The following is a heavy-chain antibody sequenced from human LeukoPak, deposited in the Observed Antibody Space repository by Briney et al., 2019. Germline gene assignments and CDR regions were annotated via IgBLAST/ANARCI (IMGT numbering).Heavy chain of an antibody. J-gene: IGHJ3*02. Sequence: PGGSLRLSCTASGFTFGDYAMSWFRQAPGKGLEWVGFIRSKAYGGTTEYAASVKGRFTISRDDSKSIAYLQMNSLKTEDTAVYYCTTGYCSGGICSHNGFDIWGQGTMVTVSS. CDR3: TTGYCSGGICSHNGFDI. D-gene: IGHD2-15*01. V-gene: IGHV3-49*03. CDR1: GFTFGDYA. CDR2: IRSKAYGGTT.